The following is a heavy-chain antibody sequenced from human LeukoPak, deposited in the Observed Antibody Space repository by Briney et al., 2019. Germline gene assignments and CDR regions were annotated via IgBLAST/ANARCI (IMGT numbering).Heavy chain of an antibody. Sequence: SETLSLTCTVSGGSISSSSYCWGWIRQPPGKGLEWIGTIYYSGSTYYNPSLKSRVTISVGTSKNQFSLKLRSVTAAVTAVYYCARDWNYGDYGSLSWFDPWGQGTLVNVSS. J-gene: IGHJ5*02. D-gene: IGHD4-17*01. CDR1: GGSISSSSYC. CDR2: IYYSGST. CDR3: ARDWNYGDYGSLSWFDP. V-gene: IGHV4-39*07.